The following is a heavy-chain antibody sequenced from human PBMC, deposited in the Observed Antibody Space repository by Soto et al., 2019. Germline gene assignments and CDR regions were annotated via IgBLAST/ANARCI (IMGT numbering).Heavy chain of an antibody. CDR2: IYYSGST. D-gene: IGHD2-2*01. CDR1: GGSISSGGYY. V-gene: IGHV4-31*03. J-gene: IGHJ2*01. Sequence: QVQLQESGPGLVKPSQTLSLTCTVSGGSISSGGYYWSWIRQHPGKGLEWIGYIYYSGSTYYNPSLKSRVTISVDTSKNQFSLKLSSVTAADTAVYYCARDSRDIVVVPASKRWYFDLWGRGTLLTVSS. CDR3: ARDSRDIVVVPASKRWYFDL.